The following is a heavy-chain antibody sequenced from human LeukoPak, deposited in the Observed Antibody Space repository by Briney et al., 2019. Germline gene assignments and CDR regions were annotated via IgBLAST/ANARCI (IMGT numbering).Heavy chain of an antibody. D-gene: IGHD3-3*01. V-gene: IGHV1-2*02. J-gene: IGHJ4*02. CDR2: INPNSGYT. CDR1: GYTFTGYY. CDR3: ARDHDFWSGYYPDY. Sequence: ASVKVSCKASGYTFTGYYMQWVRQAPGQGPEWMGWINPNSGYTNYAQKFQGRVTMTRDTSTSTVYMELSSLRSEDTAVYYCARDHDFWSGYYPDYWGQGTLVTVSS.